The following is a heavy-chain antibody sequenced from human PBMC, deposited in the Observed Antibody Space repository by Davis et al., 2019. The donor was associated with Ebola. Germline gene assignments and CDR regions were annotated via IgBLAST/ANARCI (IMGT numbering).Heavy chain of an antibody. D-gene: IGHD2-21*01. CDR2: ISGGSGRR. Sequence: GESLKISCAASGFTFSSYAMSWVRQAPGRGLEWVSGISGGSGRRDYADSVTGRFTISRDNSNSTLSLQMNSLRADDTAIYYCAKGAYCGVDCSSRPGGLEIWGQGTTVTVSS. CDR1: GFTFSSYA. CDR3: AKGAYCGVDCSSRPGGLEI. V-gene: IGHV3-23*01. J-gene: IGHJ3*02.